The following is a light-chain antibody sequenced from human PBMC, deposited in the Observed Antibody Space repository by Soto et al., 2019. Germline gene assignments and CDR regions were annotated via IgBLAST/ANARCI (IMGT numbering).Light chain of an antibody. CDR3: QQYNNWPWT. Sequence: EIVMTQSPATLSVSPGGRATLYCRASQSISDTLAWYQQKPGQAPRLLIYGASTRAPGFPARFSGSGSGTDFTLTISSLQSEDFAVYYCQQYNNWPWTFGQGTKVEIK. V-gene: IGKV3-15*01. CDR1: QSISDT. CDR2: GAS. J-gene: IGKJ1*01.